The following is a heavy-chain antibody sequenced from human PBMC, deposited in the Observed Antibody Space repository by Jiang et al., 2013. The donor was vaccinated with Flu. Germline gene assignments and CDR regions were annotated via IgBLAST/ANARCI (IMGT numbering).Heavy chain of an antibody. CDR1: GGSISSNSHY. CDR2: ISYSGST. V-gene: IGHV4-39*01. CDR3: ARPGSSSGWFYFDF. D-gene: IGHD6-19*01. J-gene: IGHJ4*02. Sequence: GPGLVKPSETLSLTCSVSGGSISSNSHYWGWIRQPPGKELEWIASISYSGSTYYNPSLKTRVTISVDTSKNQFSLELTSVTAADASVYYCARPGSSSGWFYFDFWGQGTLVTVSS.